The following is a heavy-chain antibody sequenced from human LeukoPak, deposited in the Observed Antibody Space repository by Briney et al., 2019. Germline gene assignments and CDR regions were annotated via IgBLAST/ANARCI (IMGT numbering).Heavy chain of an antibody. J-gene: IGHJ4*02. Sequence: GGSLRLSCAVSGFSFADEYMSWIRQAPGKGPEWVSTISGSGSSTYYADSVKGRFTISRDDSKNSLYLQMNSLRVEDTAVYYCAKDIRYSSWGQGTLVTVSS. V-gene: IGHV3-23*01. CDR3: AKDIRYSS. CDR2: ISGSGSST. D-gene: IGHD3-9*01. CDR1: GFSFADEY.